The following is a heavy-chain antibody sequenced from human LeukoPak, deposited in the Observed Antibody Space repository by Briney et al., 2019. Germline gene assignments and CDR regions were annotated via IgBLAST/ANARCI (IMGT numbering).Heavy chain of an antibody. Sequence: GGSLRLSCAASGFTFSSYEMNWVRQAPGKGLEWVSYISSSGSTIYYADSVKGRFTISRDNAKNSLYLQMNSLRAEDTAVYYCAREGYSYVTRRDAFDIWGQGTMVTVSS. D-gene: IGHD5-18*01. J-gene: IGHJ3*02. CDR3: AREGYSYVTRRDAFDI. CDR1: GFTFSSYE. CDR2: ISSSGSTI. V-gene: IGHV3-48*03.